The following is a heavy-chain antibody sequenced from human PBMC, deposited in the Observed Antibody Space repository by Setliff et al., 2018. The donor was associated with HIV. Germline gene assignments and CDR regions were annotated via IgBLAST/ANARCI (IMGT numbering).Heavy chain of an antibody. Sequence: PSETLSLTCAVSGDSVSGYYWSWIRQPAGRGLEWIGRVHNSAGGNYNPSLKSRVTMSVDTAKNQLSLKLTAVSAADTAVYYCARDRIEVLADSPHDVFDIWGRGIMVTVSS. CDR3: ARDRIEVLADSPHDVFDI. CDR1: GDSVSGYY. V-gene: IGHV4-4*07. CDR2: VHNSAGG. J-gene: IGHJ3*02. D-gene: IGHD3-22*01.